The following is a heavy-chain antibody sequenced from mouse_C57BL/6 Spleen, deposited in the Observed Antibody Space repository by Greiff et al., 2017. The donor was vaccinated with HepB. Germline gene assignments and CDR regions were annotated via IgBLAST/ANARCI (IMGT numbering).Heavy chain of an antibody. CDR1: GYTFTDYY. CDR2: IYPGSGNT. V-gene: IGHV1-76*01. CDR3: ARVVYYGSSPGGDFDY. J-gene: IGHJ2*01. Sequence: VQLQQSGAELVRPGASVKLSCKASGYTFTDYYINWVKQRPGQGLEWIARIYPGSGNTYYNEKFKGKATLTAEKSSSTAYMQLSSLTSEDSAVYFCARVVYYGSSPGGDFDYWGQGTTRTVSS. D-gene: IGHD1-1*01.